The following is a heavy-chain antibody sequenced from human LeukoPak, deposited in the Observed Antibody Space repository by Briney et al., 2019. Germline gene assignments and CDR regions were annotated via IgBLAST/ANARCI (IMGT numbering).Heavy chain of an antibody. CDR3: ARRATYYYYMDV. Sequence: SETLSLTCTVSGGSISSSGYYWGWIRQSPGKGPEWIGRIYHSGSTSYNPSLKSRVTISVDTSKNQFSLKVSSVTAADTAVYYCARRATYYYYMDVWGKGTTVTVSS. V-gene: IGHV4-39*01. J-gene: IGHJ6*03. CDR2: IYHSGST. CDR1: GGSISSSGYY. D-gene: IGHD5-12*01.